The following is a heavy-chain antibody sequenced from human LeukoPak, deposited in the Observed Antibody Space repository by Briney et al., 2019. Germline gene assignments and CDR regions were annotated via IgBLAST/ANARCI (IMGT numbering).Heavy chain of an antibody. CDR3: ARDHVDTAMAPFDY. V-gene: IGHV1-69*13. CDR1: GGTFSSYA. Sequence: SVKVSCKAPGGTFSSYAISWVRQAPGQGLEWMGGIIPIFGTANYAQKFQGRVTITADESTSTAYMELSSLRSEDTAVYYCARDHVDTAMAPFDYWGQGTLVTVSS. CDR2: IIPIFGTA. D-gene: IGHD5-18*01. J-gene: IGHJ4*02.